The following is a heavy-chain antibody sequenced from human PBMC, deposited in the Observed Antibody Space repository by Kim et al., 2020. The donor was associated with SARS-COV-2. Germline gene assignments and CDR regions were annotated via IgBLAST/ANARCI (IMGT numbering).Heavy chain of an antibody. CDR3: AREDYDILTGPGIYGMDV. CDR2: ISAYNGNT. D-gene: IGHD3-9*01. CDR1: GYTFTSYG. J-gene: IGHJ6*02. V-gene: IGHV1-18*01. Sequence: ASVKVSCKASGYTFTSYGISWVRQAPGQGLEWMGWISAYNGNTNYAQKLQGRVTMTTDTSTSTAYMELRSLRSDDTAVYYCAREDYDILTGPGIYGMDVWGQGTMVTVSS.